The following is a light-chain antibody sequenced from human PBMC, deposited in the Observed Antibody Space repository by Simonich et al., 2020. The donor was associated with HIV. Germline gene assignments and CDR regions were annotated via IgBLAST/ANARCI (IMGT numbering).Light chain of an antibody. J-gene: IGKJ1*01. CDR1: PHITKW. Sequence: DIQMTQSPSTLSASVGNRVNITCRANPHITKWLAWYHQKPGKAPKLLIYKASSLESGVPSRFIGSGSGTEFTLTISSLQPDDFATYYCQQYNNYPVTFGQGTKVEIK. CDR3: QQYNNYPVT. CDR2: KAS. V-gene: IGKV1-5*03.